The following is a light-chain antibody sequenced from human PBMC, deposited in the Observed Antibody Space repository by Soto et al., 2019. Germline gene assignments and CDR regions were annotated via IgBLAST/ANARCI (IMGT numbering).Light chain of an antibody. CDR1: QSVSSN. CDR2: GAS. Sequence: EIVMTQSPATLSVSPGERATLSLMAIQSVSSNLAWYQQKPGQAPRLLIYGASTRATGIPARFSGSGSGTEFTLTISSLQSEDSALYYCQHYNNWPPGRTFGQGTKVDI. V-gene: IGKV3-15*01. CDR3: QHYNNWPPGRT. J-gene: IGKJ1*01.